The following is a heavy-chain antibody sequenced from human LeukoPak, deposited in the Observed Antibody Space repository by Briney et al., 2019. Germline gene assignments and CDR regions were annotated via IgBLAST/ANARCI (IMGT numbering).Heavy chain of an antibody. V-gene: IGHV4-34*01. CDR2: INHSGST. Sequence: SETLSLTCAVYGGSFSGYYWSWIRQPPGKGLAWVGEINHSGSTNYNPSLKSRVTISVDTSKNQFSLKLSSMTAADTAVYYCARGLGSGSRLIPWGQGTLVTVSS. CDR1: GGSFSGYY. CDR3: ARGLGSGSRLIP. J-gene: IGHJ5*02. D-gene: IGHD1-26*01.